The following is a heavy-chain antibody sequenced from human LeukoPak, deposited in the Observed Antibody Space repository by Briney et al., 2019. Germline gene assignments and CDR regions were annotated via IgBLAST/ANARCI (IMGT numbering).Heavy chain of an antibody. Sequence: GGSLRLSCAASGFTFSSYSMNWVRQAPGKGLEWVSSISSSSSYIYYADSVKGRFTISRDNSKNTLYLQMNSLRAEDTAVYYCAKKQWLGSRIDYWGQGTLVTVSS. V-gene: IGHV3-21*04. D-gene: IGHD6-19*01. CDR3: AKKQWLGSRIDY. CDR2: ISSSSSYI. CDR1: GFTFSSYS. J-gene: IGHJ4*02.